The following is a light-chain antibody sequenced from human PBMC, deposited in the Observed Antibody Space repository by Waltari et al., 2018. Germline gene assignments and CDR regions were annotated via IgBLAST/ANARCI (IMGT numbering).Light chain of an antibody. CDR1: SSDVGGYNY. Sequence: QSALTQPASVSGSPGQSITISCTGTSSDVGGYNYVSWYQHHPGKAPKVMIDDVSKRPSEVSNRFSGAKSGNTASLTISGLQAEDEADYYCTSYAISTTSPVLFGGGTKLTVL. V-gene: IGLV2-14*03. CDR2: DVS. CDR3: TSYAISTTSPVL. J-gene: IGLJ2*01.